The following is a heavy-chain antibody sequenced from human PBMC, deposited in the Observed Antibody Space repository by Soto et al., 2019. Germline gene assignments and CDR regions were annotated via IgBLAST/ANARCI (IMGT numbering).Heavy chain of an antibody. D-gene: IGHD3-3*01. CDR2: IYYSGST. CDR3: ARAFREGWQYYDFWSRYFAPNYGMDV. J-gene: IGHJ6*02. Sequence: PSETLSFSCTVSGGSISSGGYYWSWIRQHPGKGLEWIGYIYYSGSTYYNPSLKGRVTISVDTSKNQFSLKLSSGTAADTAVYYCARAFREGWQYYDFWSRYFAPNYGMDVWCQGTTVTVSS. V-gene: IGHV4-31*03. CDR1: GGSISSGGYY.